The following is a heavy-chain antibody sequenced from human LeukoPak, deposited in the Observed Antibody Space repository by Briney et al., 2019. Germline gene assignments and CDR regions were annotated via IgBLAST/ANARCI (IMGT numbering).Heavy chain of an antibody. CDR3: ATIYSYMGSDY. V-gene: IGHV4-39*01. D-gene: IGHD5-18*01. J-gene: IGHJ4*02. Sequence: SETLSLTCTVSGGSISSSGYSWGWIRQPPGKVLEWIGSMYYGGSTYYNPSLKSRVTISEDTSKNQFSLKLSSVTAADTAVYYCATIYSYMGSDYWGQGTLVTVSS. CDR2: MYYGGST. CDR1: GGSISSSGYS.